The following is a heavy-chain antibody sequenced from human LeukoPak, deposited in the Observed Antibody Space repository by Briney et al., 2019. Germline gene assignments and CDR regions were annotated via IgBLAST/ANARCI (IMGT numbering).Heavy chain of an antibody. D-gene: IGHD3-10*01. CDR1: GYTFCGYY. V-gene: IGHV1-2*02. CDR2: TNPNSGDT. CDR3: ATLGSGSSPFDY. Sequence: ASVNVSSKASGYTFCGYYMHWVRQAPGQGLEWMGWTNPNSGDTNYTQKFQGRVTMTRDTSISTAYMEVSRLRYDDTAVYYCATLGSGSSPFDYWGQGTLVTVSS. J-gene: IGHJ4*02.